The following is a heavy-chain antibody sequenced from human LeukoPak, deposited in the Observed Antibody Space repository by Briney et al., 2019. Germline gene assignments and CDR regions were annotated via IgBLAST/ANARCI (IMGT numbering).Heavy chain of an antibody. J-gene: IGHJ3*02. D-gene: IGHD3-10*01. CDR2: ISAGGDTI. V-gene: IGHV3-48*04. CDR3: ARDDLYYSGSGTYQSRTAFDI. CDR1: GFIFSDYS. Sequence: GGSLRLSCTASGFIFSDYSMNWVRQAPGKGLEWVSYISAGGDTIYYADSVKGRFTVSRDNADNSMSLQMHGLRAEDTAMYYCARDDLYYSGSGTYQSRTAFDIWGQGTMLTVSS.